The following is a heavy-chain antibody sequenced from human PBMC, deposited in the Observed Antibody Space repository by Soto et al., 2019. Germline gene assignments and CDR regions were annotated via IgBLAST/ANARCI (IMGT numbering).Heavy chain of an antibody. CDR1: GGSFSGYY. CDR3: ARGSSVSGHCSSTSCHAVNWFDP. J-gene: IGHJ5*02. D-gene: IGHD2-2*01. CDR2: INHSGST. Sequence: QVQLQQWGAGLLKPSETLSLTCAVYGGSFSGYYWSWIRQPPGKGLEWIGEINHSGSTNYNPSLKSRVTISVDTSKNQFSLKLSSVTAADTAVYYCARGSSVSGHCSSTSCHAVNWFDPWGQGTLVTVSS. V-gene: IGHV4-34*01.